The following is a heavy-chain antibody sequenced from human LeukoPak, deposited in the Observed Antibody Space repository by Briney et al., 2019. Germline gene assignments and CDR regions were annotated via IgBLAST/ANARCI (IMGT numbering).Heavy chain of an antibody. D-gene: IGHD5-18*01. V-gene: IGHV3-48*01. CDR2: ISSSSSTI. CDR3: AKGGLGVQLWLLPGY. J-gene: IGHJ4*02. CDR1: GFTFSSYS. Sequence: GGSLRLSCAASGFTFSSYSMNWVRQAPGKGLEWVSYISSSSSTIYYADSVKGRFTISRDNSKNTLYLQMNSLRAEDTAVYYCAKGGLGVQLWLLPGYWGQGTLVTVSS.